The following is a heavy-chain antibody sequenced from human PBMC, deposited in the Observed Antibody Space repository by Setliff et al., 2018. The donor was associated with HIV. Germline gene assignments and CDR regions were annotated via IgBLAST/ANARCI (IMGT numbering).Heavy chain of an antibody. CDR3: ARHTVENYDVLTGDHPLGGFDH. D-gene: IGHD3-9*01. CDR2: IFHTGST. CDR1: GYSINSGYF. Sequence: SETLSLTCGVSGYSINSGYFWGWIRQPPGKGLEWIASIFHTGSTYYNPSLKSRASISADPSNNHFSLNLSSVTAADTAVYYCARHTVENYDVLTGDHPLGGFDHWGQGILVTVSS. J-gene: IGHJ4*02. V-gene: IGHV4-38-2*01.